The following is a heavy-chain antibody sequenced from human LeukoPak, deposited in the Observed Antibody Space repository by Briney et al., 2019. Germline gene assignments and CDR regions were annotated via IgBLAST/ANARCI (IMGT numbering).Heavy chain of an antibody. D-gene: IGHD6-13*01. CDR1: GYTFTGYY. CDR3: ASLAAAGTLTWFDP. J-gene: IGHJ5*02. Sequence: VASVKVSCKASGYTFTGYYMHWVRQAPGQGLEWMGWINPNSGGTNYAQKFQGRVTMTRDTSISTAYMELSRLRSDDTAVYYCASLAAAGTLTWFDPWGQGTLVTVSS. CDR2: INPNSGGT. V-gene: IGHV1-2*02.